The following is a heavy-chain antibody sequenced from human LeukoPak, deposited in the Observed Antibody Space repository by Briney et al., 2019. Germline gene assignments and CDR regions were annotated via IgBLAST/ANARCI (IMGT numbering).Heavy chain of an antibody. CDR2: IYTSGST. J-gene: IGHJ5*02. V-gene: IGHV4-4*07. D-gene: IGHD6-19*01. CDR3: AREDHSSGWYGGYNWFDP. CDR1: GGSISSYY. Sequence: SETLSLTCTVSGGSISSYYWSWIRQPAGKGLEWIGRIYTSGSTNYNPSLKSRVTMSVDTSKNQFSLKLSSVTAADTAVYYCAREDHSSGWYGGYNWFDPWGQGTLVTVSS.